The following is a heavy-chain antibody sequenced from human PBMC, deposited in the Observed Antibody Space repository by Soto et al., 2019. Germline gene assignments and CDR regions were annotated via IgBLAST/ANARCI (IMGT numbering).Heavy chain of an antibody. Sequence: QVQLVQSGAEVKKPGASVKVSCKASGYTFTSYGISWVRQAPGQGLEWMGWISAYNGNTNYAQKLQGRVTMTTDTSTRTAYMELRSVRSDDTAVYYCVVAAQPCYFDSWGQGPLVTVSS. J-gene: IGHJ4*02. V-gene: IGHV1-18*01. CDR2: ISAYNGNT. D-gene: IGHD2-15*01. CDR1: GYTFTSYG. CDR3: VVAAQPCYFDS.